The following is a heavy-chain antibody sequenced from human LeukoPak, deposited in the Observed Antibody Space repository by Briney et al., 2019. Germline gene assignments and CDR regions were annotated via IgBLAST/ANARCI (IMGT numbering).Heavy chain of an antibody. CDR2: INHSGST. V-gene: IGHV4-34*01. Sequence: SETLSLTCAVYGGSFSGYYWSWIRQPPGKGLEWIGEINHSGSTNYNPSLKSRVTISVDTSKNQFSLKLSSVTAADTAVYYCARAQSSSSWYFSRISGMDVWGQGTTVTVSS. D-gene: IGHD6-13*01. CDR3: ARAQSSSSWYFSRISGMDV. CDR1: GGSFSGYY. J-gene: IGHJ6*02.